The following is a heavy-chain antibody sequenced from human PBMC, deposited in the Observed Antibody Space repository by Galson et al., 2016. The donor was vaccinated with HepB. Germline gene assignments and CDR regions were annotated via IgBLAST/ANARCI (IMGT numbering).Heavy chain of an antibody. J-gene: IGHJ6*02. CDR1: GYSFTNYW. D-gene: IGHD4-11*01. Sequence: QSGAEVKKPGESLRISCKGSGYSFTNYWISWVRQMPGKGLEWMGRIEPSDSYTNYNPSFQGHVTISADKSITTAYLQWSSLRASDTAIYYCARQGYSSYESSDYYGMNVWGQGTTVTVSS. V-gene: IGHV5-10-1*01. CDR2: IEPSDSYT. CDR3: ARQGYSSYESSDYYGMNV.